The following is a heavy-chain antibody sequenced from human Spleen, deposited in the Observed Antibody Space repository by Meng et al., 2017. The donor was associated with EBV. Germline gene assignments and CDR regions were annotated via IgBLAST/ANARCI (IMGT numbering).Heavy chain of an antibody. J-gene: IGHJ4*02. Sequence: VQMVECGGGVVKPGRPLRFSCAASGFIFSRYWMHWVRQTPGKGLVWVSRTNENGRTTDYADAVKGRFTISRDNTKNILYLQMNSLRAEDTAAYFCSRDLAGSDDDWGQGTLVTVSS. CDR1: GFIFSRYW. V-gene: IGHV3-74*01. CDR3: SRDLAGSDDD. CDR2: TNENGRTT. D-gene: IGHD6-25*01.